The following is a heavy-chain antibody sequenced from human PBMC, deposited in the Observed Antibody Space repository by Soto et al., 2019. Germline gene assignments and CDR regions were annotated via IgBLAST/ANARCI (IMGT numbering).Heavy chain of an antibody. CDR3: ARGLRWFNFDW. D-gene: IGHD4-17*01. V-gene: IGHV3-30-3*01. CDR1: GFTFSSYA. CDR2: ISYDGSNK. J-gene: IGHJ4*02. Sequence: QVQLVESGGGVVQPGRSLRLSCAASGFTFSSYAMHWVRQAPGKGLEWVAVISYDGSNKYYADSVKGRFTISRDNSKNTLYLQMNSLRAEDTAVYYCARGLRWFNFDWWGQGTLVTVSS.